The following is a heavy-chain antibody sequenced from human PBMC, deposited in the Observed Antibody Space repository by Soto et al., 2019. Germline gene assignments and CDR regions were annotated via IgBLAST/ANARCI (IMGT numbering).Heavy chain of an antibody. CDR2: INSDGSST. CDR3: ARGSPESYDP. V-gene: IGHV3-74*01. D-gene: IGHD3-10*01. CDR1: GFTFRSYW. J-gene: IGHJ5*02. Sequence: VGSRRLACAASGFTFRSYWMHWVRQAPGKGVVWVSRINSDGSSTSYADSVKGRFTISRDNAKNTLYLQMNSLRAEDTAVYYCARGSPESYDPWGQGTLVTVSS.